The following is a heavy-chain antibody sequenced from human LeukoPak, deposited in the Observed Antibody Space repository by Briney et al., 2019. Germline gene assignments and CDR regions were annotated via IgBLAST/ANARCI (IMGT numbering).Heavy chain of an antibody. CDR1: GFPFNGYY. CDR3: AREGDSSADAFDI. CDR2: INPNSGDA. V-gene: IGHV1-2*02. D-gene: IGHD3-22*01. J-gene: IGHJ3*02. Sequence: ASVKVSCKASGFPFNGYYMHWVRQAPGQGLEGMGWINPNSGDANYAQKFQGRVTMTRDTSISTAYMELRRLRSDDTAVYHCAREGDSSADAFDIWGQGTMVTVSS.